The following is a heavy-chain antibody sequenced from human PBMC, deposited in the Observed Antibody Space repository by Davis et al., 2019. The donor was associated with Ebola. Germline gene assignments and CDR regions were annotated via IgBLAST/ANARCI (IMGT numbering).Heavy chain of an antibody. Sequence: GESLKISCAASGFTFSSYSMNWVRQAPGKGLEWVSSISSSSSYIYYADSVKGRFTISRDNAKNSLYLQMNSLRAEDTAVYYCAREGRRRYDILTGYYSKLYYGMDVWGKGTTVTVSS. CDR2: ISSSSSYI. CDR3: AREGRRRYDILTGYYSKLYYGMDV. D-gene: IGHD3-9*01. J-gene: IGHJ6*04. V-gene: IGHV3-21*01. CDR1: GFTFSSYS.